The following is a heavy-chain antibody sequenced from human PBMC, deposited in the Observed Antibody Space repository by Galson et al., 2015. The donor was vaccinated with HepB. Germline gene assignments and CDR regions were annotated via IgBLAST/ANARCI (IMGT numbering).Heavy chain of an antibody. CDR3: ARGAYYDSRHYYHSDAFDI. CDR2: IDPSDSFT. V-gene: IGHV5-10-1*01. Sequence: QSGAEVKEPGDSLTISCKGSGYTFTTYWISWVRQMPGKGLEWMGRIDPSDSFTNYSSSFQGQVTISVDKSITTVYLQWSSLKASDTAIYYCARGAYYDSRHYYHSDAFDIWGQGSTVTVSS. CDR1: GYTFTTYW. J-gene: IGHJ3*02. D-gene: IGHD3-22*01.